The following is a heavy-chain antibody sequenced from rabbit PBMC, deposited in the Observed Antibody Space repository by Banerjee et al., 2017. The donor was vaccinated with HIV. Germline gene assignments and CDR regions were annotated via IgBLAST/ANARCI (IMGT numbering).Heavy chain of an antibody. D-gene: IGHD7-1*01. CDR2: VDAGSSGST. Sequence: QEQLEESGGDLVKPGASLTLTCTSSGFSFSSYYMWLVRQAPGKGLEWTAYVDAGSSGSTYYENWAKGRFTIAKSSSTTVTLQMTSLTAADTATYFCARDLAAVTGWNFGLWGQGTLVTVS. CDR3: ARDLAAVTGWNFGL. J-gene: IGHJ3*01. V-gene: IGHV1S45*01. CDR1: GFSFSSYY.